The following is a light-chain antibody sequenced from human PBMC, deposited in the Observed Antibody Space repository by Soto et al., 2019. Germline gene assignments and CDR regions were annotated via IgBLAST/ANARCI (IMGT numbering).Light chain of an antibody. J-gene: IGKJ5*01. CDR2: GAS. V-gene: IGKV3-15*01. CDR3: QKYLSLQVT. Sequence: EIVMTQSPATLSVTPVERATLSCTARQSVSGNLAWYQQKPGQAPRLLIYGASTRDTGITARLSGGGSGTDFTLTISRVESEDFAVYYCQKYLSLQVTFGQGTRLEIK. CDR1: QSVSGN.